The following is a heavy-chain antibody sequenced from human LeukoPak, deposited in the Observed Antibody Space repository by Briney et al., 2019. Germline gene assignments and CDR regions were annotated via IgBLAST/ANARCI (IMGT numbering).Heavy chain of an antibody. V-gene: IGHV4-61*02. Sequence: SETLSLTCTASGGSISSGSYYWSWIRQPAGKGLEWICRIYTSGSTNYNPSLKSRVTISVDTSKNQFSLKLSSVTAADTAVYYCARDTATMGYYYGMDVWGQGTTVTVSS. J-gene: IGHJ6*02. CDR2: IYTSGST. CDR3: ARDTATMGYYYGMDV. D-gene: IGHD2-15*01. CDR1: GGSISSGSYY.